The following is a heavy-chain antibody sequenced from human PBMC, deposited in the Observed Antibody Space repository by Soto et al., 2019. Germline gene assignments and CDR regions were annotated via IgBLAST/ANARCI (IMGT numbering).Heavy chain of an antibody. V-gene: IGHV4-39*01. Sequence: SETLSLTCTVSGGSISSSSYYWGWIRQPPGKGLEWIGSIYYSGSTYYNPSLKSRVTISVDTSKNQFSLKLSPVTAADTAVYYCARHEGYCSGGSCYSLGAFDIWGQGTMVTVSS. CDR1: GGSISSSSYY. J-gene: IGHJ3*02. D-gene: IGHD2-15*01. CDR2: IYYSGST. CDR3: ARHEGYCSGGSCYSLGAFDI.